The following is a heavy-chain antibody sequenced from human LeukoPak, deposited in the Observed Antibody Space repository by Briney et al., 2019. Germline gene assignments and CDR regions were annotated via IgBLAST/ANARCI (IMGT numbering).Heavy chain of an antibody. D-gene: IGHD3/OR15-3a*01. CDR2: ISSSSSTI. Sequence: GGSLRLSCAASGFTFSSYSMNCVRQAPGKGLEWVSYISSSSSTIYYADSVKGRFTISRDNAKNSLYLQMNRLRAEDTAVYYCARWTTPRDYWGQGTLVTVSS. J-gene: IGHJ4*02. CDR3: ARWTTPRDY. CDR1: GFTFSSYS. V-gene: IGHV3-48*01.